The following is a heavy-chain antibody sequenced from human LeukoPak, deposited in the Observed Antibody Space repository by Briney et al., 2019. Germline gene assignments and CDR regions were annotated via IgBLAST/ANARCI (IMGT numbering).Heavy chain of an antibody. V-gene: IGHV4-59*02. CDR3: ARVYSSGWYADWYFDL. Sequence: PSETLSLTRTVSGRSVSSYYWSWVRQPPGKGREWIGYISYSGSDNYNPYLKSRVTISGDTSKNQFSLQLSSVTAADTAVYYCARVYSSGWYADWYFDLWGRGTLVTVSS. CDR2: ISYSGSD. J-gene: IGHJ2*01. D-gene: IGHD6-19*01. CDR1: GRSVSSYY.